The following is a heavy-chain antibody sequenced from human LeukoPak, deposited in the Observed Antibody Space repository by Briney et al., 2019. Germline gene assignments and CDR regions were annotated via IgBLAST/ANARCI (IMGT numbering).Heavy chain of an antibody. CDR2: ISYDGSNK. CDR3: ARDNSVGDIAWWFDP. CDR1: GFTFSSYA. D-gene: IGHD3-16*02. Sequence: GGSLRLSCAVSGFTFSSYAMHWVRQAPGKGLEWVAVISYDGSNKNYADSVKGRFTISRDNSKNTLYLQMNSLRSEDTAVYYCARDNSVGDIAWWFDPWGQGTLVTVSS. V-gene: IGHV3-30*04. J-gene: IGHJ5*02.